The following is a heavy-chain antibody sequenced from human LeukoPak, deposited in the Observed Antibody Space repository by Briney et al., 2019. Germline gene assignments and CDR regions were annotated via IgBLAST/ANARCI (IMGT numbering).Heavy chain of an antibody. CDR2: ISSSSSYI. CDR1: GFTFSSYS. Sequence: GGSLRLSCAASGFTFSSYSMNWVRQAPGKGLEWVSSISSSSSYIYYADSVKGRFTISRDNAKNSLYLQMNGLRAEDTAVYYCAREPEDAFDIWGQGTMVTVSS. V-gene: IGHV3-21*01. CDR3: AREPEDAFDI. J-gene: IGHJ3*02.